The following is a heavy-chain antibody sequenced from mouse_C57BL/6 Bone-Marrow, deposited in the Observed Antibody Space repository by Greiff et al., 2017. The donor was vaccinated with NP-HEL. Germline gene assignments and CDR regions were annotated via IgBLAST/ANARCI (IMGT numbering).Heavy chain of an antibody. V-gene: IGHV1-80*01. Sequence: QVQLQQSGAELVKPGASVKISCKASGYEFSNYWMNWVMQRPGKGLEWIGQIYPGDGDTNYNGKFKDKATLTADKSSSTAYMQLSRLTAEDSAVYFCARGAYWGQGTLVTVSA. CDR2: IYPGDGDT. J-gene: IGHJ3*01. CDR1: GYEFSNYW. CDR3: ARGAY.